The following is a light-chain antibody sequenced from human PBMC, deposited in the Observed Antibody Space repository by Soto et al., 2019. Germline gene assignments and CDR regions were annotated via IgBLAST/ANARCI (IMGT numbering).Light chain of an antibody. CDR2: GSS. J-gene: IGKJ3*01. V-gene: IGKV3-20*01. CDR3: QQYGSSPFT. CDR1: QSISNY. Sequence: EIVLTQSPGTLSLSPGERATLSCWASQSISNYLAWYQQKPGQPPRLLISGSSIRATGIPKRFSGSASGTNFTLTISSLEPEDFAVFYCQQYGSSPFTFGPGTKVDFK.